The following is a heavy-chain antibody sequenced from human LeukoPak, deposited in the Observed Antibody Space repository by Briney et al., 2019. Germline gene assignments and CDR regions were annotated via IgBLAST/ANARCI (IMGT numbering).Heavy chain of an antibody. CDR3: ASPPQDILTGYYTLGY. Sequence: GGSLRLSCAASGFTFSSYGMHWVRQAPGKGLEWVAFIRYDGSNKYYADSVKGRFTISRDNSKNTLYLQMNSLRAEDTAVYYCASPPQDILTGYYTLGYWGQGTLVTVSS. V-gene: IGHV3-30*02. CDR2: IRYDGSNK. D-gene: IGHD3-9*01. J-gene: IGHJ4*02. CDR1: GFTFSSYG.